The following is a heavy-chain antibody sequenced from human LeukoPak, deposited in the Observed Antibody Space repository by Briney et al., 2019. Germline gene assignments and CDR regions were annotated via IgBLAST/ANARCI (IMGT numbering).Heavy chain of an antibody. D-gene: IGHD3-3*01. V-gene: IGHV2-5*01. CDR2: IYWNDDK. CDR3: AHRRGDFWSGYYPNSYYYYYYMDV. CDR1: GFSLSTSGVG. Sequence: SGPTLVNPTQTLTLTCTFSGFSLSTSGVGVGWIRQPPGKALEWLALIYWNDDKRYSPSLKSRLTITKDTSKTQVVLTMTNMDPVDTATYYCAHRRGDFWSGYYPNSYYYYYYMDVWGKGTTVTVSS. J-gene: IGHJ6*03.